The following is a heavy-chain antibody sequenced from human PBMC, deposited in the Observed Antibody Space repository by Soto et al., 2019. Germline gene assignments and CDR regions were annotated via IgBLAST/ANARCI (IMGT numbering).Heavy chain of an antibody. Sequence: QVQLVESGGGVVQPGGSLTLSCAASGFTFSDYGMHWVRQAPGKWLEWLTFISFDEAKDKYYSAPVRGRFSISRDNSKNTLSLQMYSLRSEDTAVYYCAKGTYGGSAPYDYGMDVWGQGTTVTVSS. CDR3: AKGTYGGSAPYDYGMDV. J-gene: IGHJ6*02. V-gene: IGHV3-30*18. D-gene: IGHD3-22*01. CDR1: GFTFSDYG. CDR2: ISFDEAKDK.